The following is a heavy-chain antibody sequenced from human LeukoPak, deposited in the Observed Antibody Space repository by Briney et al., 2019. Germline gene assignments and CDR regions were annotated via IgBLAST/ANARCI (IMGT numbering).Heavy chain of an antibody. Sequence: SQTLSLTCTVSGGSISSANFYRSWIRQPAGKGLEWLGRISSSGTINYNPSLRSRVTVSVDTSKNQLSLKVSSVTAADTAIYYCARKSMTILSDSIDVWGKGTSVIVSS. J-gene: IGHJ6*03. V-gene: IGHV4-61*02. CDR2: ISSSGTI. CDR3: ARKSMTILSDSIDV. D-gene: IGHD3-3*01. CDR1: GGSISSANFY.